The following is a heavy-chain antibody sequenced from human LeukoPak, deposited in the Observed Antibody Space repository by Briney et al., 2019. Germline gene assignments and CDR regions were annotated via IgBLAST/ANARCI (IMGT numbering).Heavy chain of an antibody. D-gene: IGHD3-22*01. Sequence: GASVKVSCKASGGTFSSYAVSWVRQAPGQGLEWMGRVIPIFDIANYAQKFQRRVTITADKSTSTAYMELSSLRSEDTAVYYCAREVGYYDSSGYYLVTYYFDYWGQGTLVTVSS. V-gene: IGHV1-69*04. CDR3: AREVGYYDSSGYYLVTYYFDY. J-gene: IGHJ4*02. CDR1: GGTFSSYA. CDR2: VIPIFDIA.